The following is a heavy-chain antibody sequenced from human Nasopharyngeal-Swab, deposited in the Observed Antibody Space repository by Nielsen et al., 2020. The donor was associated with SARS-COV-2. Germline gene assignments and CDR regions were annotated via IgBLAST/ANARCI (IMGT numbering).Heavy chain of an antibody. CDR2: ISSSGSTI. J-gene: IGHJ6*02. Sequence: VRQAPGKGLEWVSYISSSGSTIYYADSVKGRFTISRDNAKNSLYLQMNSLRAEDTAVYYCARVVLRFLEWIPRLYGMDVWGQGTTVTVSS. CDR3: ARVVLRFLEWIPRLYGMDV. V-gene: IGHV3-48*03. D-gene: IGHD3-3*01.